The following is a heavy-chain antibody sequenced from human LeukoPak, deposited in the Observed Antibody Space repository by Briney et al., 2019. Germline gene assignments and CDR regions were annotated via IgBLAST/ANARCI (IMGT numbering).Heavy chain of an antibody. J-gene: IGHJ4*02. CDR2: INPSGGST. V-gene: IGHV1-46*01. CDR1: GYTSTSYY. CDR3: ARDGGIVGANAGDLFDY. Sequence: ASVKVSCTASGYTSTSYYMHWVRQAPGQGLEWMGIINPSGGSTSYAQKFQGRVTMTRDTSTSTVYMELSSLRSEDTAVYYCARDGGIVGANAGDLFDYWGQGTLVTVSS. D-gene: IGHD1-26*01.